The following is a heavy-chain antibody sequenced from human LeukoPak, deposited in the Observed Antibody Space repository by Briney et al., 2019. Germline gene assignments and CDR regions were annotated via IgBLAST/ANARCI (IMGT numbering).Heavy chain of an antibody. CDR3: ARYSGWYWAFDI. CDR1: GGSISSGSYY. Sequence: SQTLSLTCTVSGGSISSGSYYWSWIRQPAGKGLEWIGRMYTSGTTNYNPSLKSRVTISVDTSKNQFSLKLSSVTAADTAVYYCARYSGWYWAFDIWGQGTMVTVSS. D-gene: IGHD6-19*01. J-gene: IGHJ3*02. CDR2: MYTSGTT. V-gene: IGHV4-61*02.